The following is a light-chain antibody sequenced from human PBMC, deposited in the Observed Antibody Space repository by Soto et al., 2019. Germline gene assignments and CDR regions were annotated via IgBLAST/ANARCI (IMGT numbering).Light chain of an antibody. CDR3: QQRSNLLT. J-gene: IGKJ4*01. CDR1: PSVSSY. CDR2: DAS. Sequence: EIVLTQSPATLSLSPGERATLSCRASPSVSSYLAWYQQKPGQAPRLLIYDASNRATGIPARFSGSGSGTDFTLTICSLETEDFAVYYCQQRSNLLTFGGATKLEIK. V-gene: IGKV3-11*01.